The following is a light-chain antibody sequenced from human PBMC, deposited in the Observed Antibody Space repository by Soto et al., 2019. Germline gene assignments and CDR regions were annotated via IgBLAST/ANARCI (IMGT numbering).Light chain of an antibody. V-gene: IGKV3-15*01. CDR1: QSIGSN. CDR2: GAS. Sequence: EVVMTQSPATLSVSPGERATLSCRASQSIGSNLAWYQQRPGQAPRLLIYGASTRATGIPARFSGSESGTEFTLTISSLRSEDFATYYCQKYNSAPLTFGGGTKVDI. J-gene: IGKJ4*01. CDR3: QKYNSAPLT.